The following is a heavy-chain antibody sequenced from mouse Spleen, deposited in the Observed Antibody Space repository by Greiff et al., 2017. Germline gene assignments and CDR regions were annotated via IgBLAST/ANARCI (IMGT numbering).Heavy chain of an antibody. Sequence: EVQLKESGPGLVKPSQTVFLTCTVTGISITTGNYRWSWIRQFPGNKLEWIGYIYFSGTITYNPSLTSRPTVTRDTPKNQFFLEMNSLTAEDTATYYCARGYDYFDYWGQGTTLTVSS. J-gene: IGHJ2*01. CDR1: GISITTGNYR. CDR3: ARGYDYFDY. CDR2: IYFSGTI. V-gene: IGHV3-5*01. D-gene: IGHD1-3*01.